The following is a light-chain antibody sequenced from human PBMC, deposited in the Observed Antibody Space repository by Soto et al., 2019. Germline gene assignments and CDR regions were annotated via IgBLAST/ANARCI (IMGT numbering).Light chain of an antibody. Sequence: EFVVTQSPGTVSLSPGERATLSCRASQSVSSTNLVWYQQKRGQAPRLLIYDASSRGTGIPDRFRGSGSGTDFTLTISRLEPEDFAVYFCQHYANSVWTFGQGTKV. CDR1: QSVSSTN. CDR2: DAS. J-gene: IGKJ1*01. V-gene: IGKV3-20*01. CDR3: QHYANSVWT.